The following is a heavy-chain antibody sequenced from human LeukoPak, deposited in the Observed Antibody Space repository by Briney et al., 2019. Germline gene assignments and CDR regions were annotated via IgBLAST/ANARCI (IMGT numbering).Heavy chain of an antibody. J-gene: IGHJ5*02. CDR2: INHSGST. V-gene: IGHV4-34*01. Sequence: SETLSLTCTVSGGSISSYYWSWIRQPPGKGLEWIGEINHSGSTNYNPSLKSRVTISVDTSKNQFSLKLSSVTAAGTAVYYCARLGYYYDSSGYYPNWFDPWGQGTLVTVSS. CDR1: GGSISSYY. CDR3: ARLGYYYDSSGYYPNWFDP. D-gene: IGHD3-22*01.